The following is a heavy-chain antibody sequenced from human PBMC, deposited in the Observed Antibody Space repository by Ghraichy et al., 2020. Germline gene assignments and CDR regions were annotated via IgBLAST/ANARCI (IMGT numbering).Heavy chain of an antibody. CDR2: ISHTGSRT. CDR1: GFTFSSYW. CDR3: VSWGHSGVTNN. V-gene: IGHV3-7*01. D-gene: IGHD3-16*01. J-gene: IGHJ4*02. Sequence: GGSLRLSCVVSGFTFSSYWMNWVRQAPGKGLEWVARISHTGSRTFYVDSVKSRFTISRDNSKNSVFLQMNSLRAEDTAVYYCVSWGHSGVTNNWGQGTLGTVSS.